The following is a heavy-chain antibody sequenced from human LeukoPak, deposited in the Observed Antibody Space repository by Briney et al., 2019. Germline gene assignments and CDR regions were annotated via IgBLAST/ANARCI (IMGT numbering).Heavy chain of an antibody. CDR3: ANAAYCGGDCFSGFDP. CDR1: GFTFSSYE. J-gene: IGHJ5*02. CDR2: ISGSGGST. V-gene: IGHV3-23*01. Sequence: GGSLRLSCAASGFTFSSYEMNWVRQAPGKGLEWVSAISGSGGSTYYADSVKGRFTISRDNSKNTLYLQMNSLRAEDTAVYYCANAAYCGGDCFSGFDPWGQGTLVTVSS. D-gene: IGHD2-21*02.